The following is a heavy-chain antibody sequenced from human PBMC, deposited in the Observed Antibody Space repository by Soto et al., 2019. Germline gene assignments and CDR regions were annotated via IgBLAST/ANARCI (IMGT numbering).Heavy chain of an antibody. V-gene: IGHV3-74*01. J-gene: IGHJ4*02. CDR1: GFTFNSYW. Sequence: GGSLRLSCAGSGFTFNSYWLHWVRQAPGKGLVWVSRVNMDGSTTTYADSVKGRFTISRDNAKNTVYLQMNSLRADDTAVYYCARGAKGQWLVDYWGQGTPVTVSS. CDR3: ARGAKGQWLVDY. CDR2: VNMDGSTT. D-gene: IGHD6-19*01.